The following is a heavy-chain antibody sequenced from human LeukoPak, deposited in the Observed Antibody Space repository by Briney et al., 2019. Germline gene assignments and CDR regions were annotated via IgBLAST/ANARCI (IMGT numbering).Heavy chain of an antibody. V-gene: IGHV3-11*01. CDR1: GFTFSDFY. D-gene: IGHD3-22*01. J-gene: IGHJ3*02. Sequence: GGSLRLSCAASGFTFSDFYMSWIRQAPGKGLEWISYISSSGVTIYYADSVKGRFTISRDNAKNILYLQMNGLRAEDTAVYFCARGGRGSAAVVAPRSFDIWGQGTMVAVSS. CDR2: ISSSGVTI. CDR3: ARGGRGSAAVVAPRSFDI.